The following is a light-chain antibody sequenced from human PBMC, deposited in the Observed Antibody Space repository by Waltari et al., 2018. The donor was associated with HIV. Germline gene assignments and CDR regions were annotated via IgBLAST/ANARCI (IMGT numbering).Light chain of an antibody. Sequence: QSALTQPASVSGSPGQSITISCTGTSSDVGSYNLVPWYQQHPGKAPKLMIYEVSKRPSGFSNRFAASKPGNTASLTISGLQAEDEADYYCCSYAGSYVFGTGTKVTVL. CDR2: EVS. J-gene: IGLJ1*01. CDR3: CSYAGSYV. V-gene: IGLV2-23*02. CDR1: SSDVGSYNL.